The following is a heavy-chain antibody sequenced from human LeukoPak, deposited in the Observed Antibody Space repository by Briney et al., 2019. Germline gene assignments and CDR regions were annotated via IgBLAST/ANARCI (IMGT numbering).Heavy chain of an antibody. CDR2: INPDGSVT. J-gene: IGHJ4*02. V-gene: IGHV3-74*01. Sequence: GGSLRLSCAASGFTFSSYWMHWVRQPPGKGLVWVSRINPDGSVTTHADSVEGRFTISRDNAKNSLYLQMNSLRAEDTAVYYCAKGDYDYVWGPGADYFDYWGQGTLVTVSS. CDR1: GFTFSSYW. CDR3: AKGDYDYVWGPGADYFDY. D-gene: IGHD3-16*01.